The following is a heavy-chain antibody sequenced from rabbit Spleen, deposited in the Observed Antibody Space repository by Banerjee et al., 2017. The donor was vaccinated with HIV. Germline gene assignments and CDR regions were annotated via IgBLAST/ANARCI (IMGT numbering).Heavy chain of an antibody. Sequence: QSLEESGGGLVQPEGSLALTCKASGFSFSSSDYICWVRQAPGKGLEWISCIAGSSSGFTYSATWAKGRFTISKTSSTTVTLQMTSLTAADTATYFCARRIGGDGYVDLWGPGTLVTVS. CDR1: GFSFSSSDY. CDR3: ARRIGGDGYVDL. V-gene: IGHV1S40*01. D-gene: IGHD6-1*01. J-gene: IGHJ4*01. CDR2: IAGSSSGFT.